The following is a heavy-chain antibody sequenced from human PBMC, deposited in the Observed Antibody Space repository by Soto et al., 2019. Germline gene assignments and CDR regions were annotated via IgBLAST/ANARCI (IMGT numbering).Heavy chain of an antibody. CDR1: GFTFSSYE. CDR3: ARDHSPVAPLAY. V-gene: IGHV3-48*03. D-gene: IGHD2-21*01. J-gene: IGHJ4*02. Sequence: VGSLRLSCAASGFTFSSYEMNWVRRAPGKGLEWVSYISSSGNLIYYADSVKGRFTISRDNAKNSLYLQMNSLRAGDTAVYYCARDHSPVAPLAYWGQATLVTVSS. CDR2: ISSSGNLI.